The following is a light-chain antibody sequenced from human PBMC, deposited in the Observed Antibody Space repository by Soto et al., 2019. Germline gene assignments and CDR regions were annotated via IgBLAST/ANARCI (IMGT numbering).Light chain of an antibody. Sequence: EIVMTQSPATLSVSPGERDTLSCRASQSVSSNLAWYQQKPGQAPRLLIYGASTRATGIPARFSGSGSGTEFTLTISSLQSEDFAVYYCQQYNNWPLTFGGGNKVEIK. CDR1: QSVSSN. V-gene: IGKV3-15*01. CDR3: QQYNNWPLT. J-gene: IGKJ4*01. CDR2: GAS.